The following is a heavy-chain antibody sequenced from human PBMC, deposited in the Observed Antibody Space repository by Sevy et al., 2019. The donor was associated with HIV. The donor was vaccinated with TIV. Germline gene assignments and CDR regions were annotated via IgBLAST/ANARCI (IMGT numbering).Heavy chain of an antibody. CDR3: AREGCTRPHDY. D-gene: IGHD2-8*01. J-gene: IGHJ4*02. V-gene: IGHV3-21*04. CDR2: FSFGCGQI. CDR1: GFPFSKYS. Sequence: GGSLRLSCAASGFPFSKYSMSWIRQTPGKGPEWVATFSFGCGQINYADSVKGRFTISRDDSRNTFYLQMNSLRSDDTAIYYCAREGCTRPHDYWGQGTVVTVSS.